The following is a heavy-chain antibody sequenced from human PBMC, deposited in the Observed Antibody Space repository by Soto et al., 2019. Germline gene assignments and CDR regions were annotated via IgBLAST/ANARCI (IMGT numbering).Heavy chain of an antibody. V-gene: IGHV3-23*01. CDR3: AKAYFVWSSEQPYYCDY. J-gene: IGHJ4*02. CDR2: ISGSGGRS. D-gene: IGHD3-16*01. CDR1: GFTFSNYA. Sequence: EVQLLDSGGGLVQPGGSLRLSCAASGFTFSNYAMTWVRQGPGTGLVWVSGISGSGGRSYYADSVKGRFTISRDNSKSTLYLQMNSLRAEDTAVYYCAKAYFVWSSEQPYYCDYWGQGTLVTVSS.